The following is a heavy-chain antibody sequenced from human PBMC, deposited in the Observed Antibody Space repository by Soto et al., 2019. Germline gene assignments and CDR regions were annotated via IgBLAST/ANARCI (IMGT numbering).Heavy chain of an antibody. D-gene: IGHD2-15*01. J-gene: IGHJ5*02. Sequence: QVQLQESGPGLVKPSQTLSLTCTVSGGSISSGGYYWSWIRPHPGKGLEWIGYIYYSGSTYYNPSLKSRVTISVDTSKNQFSLKLSSVTAADPAVYYCARGDIVVVASPVWFDPWGQGTLVTVSS. CDR3: ARGDIVVVASPVWFDP. CDR2: IYYSGST. V-gene: IGHV4-31*03. CDR1: GGSISSGGYY.